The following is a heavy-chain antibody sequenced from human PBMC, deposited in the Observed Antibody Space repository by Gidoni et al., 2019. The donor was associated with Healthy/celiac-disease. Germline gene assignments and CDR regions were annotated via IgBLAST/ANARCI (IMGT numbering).Heavy chain of an antibody. V-gene: IGHV3-33*01. Sequence: QVQLVESGGGVVQPGRSLRLSCAASGFTFSSYGMHWVRQAPGKGLEWVAVIWYDGSNKYYADSVKGRFTISRDNSKNTLYLQMNSLRAEDTAVYYCARDLQYYYFDYWGQGTLVTVSS. J-gene: IGHJ4*02. D-gene: IGHD3-10*01. CDR1: GFTFSSYG. CDR2: IWYDGSNK. CDR3: ARDLQYYYFDY.